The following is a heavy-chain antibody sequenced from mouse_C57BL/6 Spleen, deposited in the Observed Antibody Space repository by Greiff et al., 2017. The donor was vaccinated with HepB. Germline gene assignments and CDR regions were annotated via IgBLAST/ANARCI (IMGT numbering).Heavy chain of an antibody. D-gene: IGHD1-1*01. CDR1: GYTFTSYW. CDR2: IHPNSGST. V-gene: IGHV1-64*01. J-gene: IGHJ4*01. CDR3: AREGIDYYGSSYRNYAMDY. Sequence: QVQLQQPGAELVKPGASVKLSCKASGYTFTSYWMHWVKQRPGQGLEWIGMIHPNSGSTNYNEKFKSKATLTVDKSSSTAYMQLSSLTSEDSAVYYCAREGIDYYGSSYRNYAMDYWGQGTSVTVSS.